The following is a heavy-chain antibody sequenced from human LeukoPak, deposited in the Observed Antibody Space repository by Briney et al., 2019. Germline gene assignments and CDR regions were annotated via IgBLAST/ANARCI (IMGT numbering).Heavy chain of an antibody. Sequence: ASETLSLTCTVSGASISAFHWTWFRQPAGKGLEWIGLIYSSGSTLFNPSLKSRVAMSVDLTKNQLSLKLTSVTAADTAMYYCARKDGDYWGQGTVVTVSS. CDR1: GASISAFH. J-gene: IGHJ3*01. CDR2: IYSSGST. V-gene: IGHV4-4*07. CDR3: ARKDGDY. D-gene: IGHD4-17*01.